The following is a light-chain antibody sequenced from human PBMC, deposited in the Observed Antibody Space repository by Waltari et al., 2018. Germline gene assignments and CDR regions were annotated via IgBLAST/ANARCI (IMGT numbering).Light chain of an antibody. CDR1: QSVRDNY. J-gene: IGKJ2*01. V-gene: IGKV3-20*01. CDR2: GSS. Sequence: ETVLTQSPGTLSLSPGERATLSCRASQSVRDNYLAWYQQKPGWAPRLLIYGSSSRATGIPGMFGGSGSGTDFTLTISRLEPEDFAVYYCQQYSTPYTFGQGTKLE. CDR3: QQYSTPYT.